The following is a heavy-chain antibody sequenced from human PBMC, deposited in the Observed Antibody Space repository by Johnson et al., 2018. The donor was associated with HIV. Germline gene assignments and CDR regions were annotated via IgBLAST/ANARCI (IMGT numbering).Heavy chain of an antibody. D-gene: IGHD3-22*01. CDR2: ISSSGSTI. CDR1: GFTFSDYY. CDR3: ARSEVSSGYYYNPYVEAFDI. V-gene: IGHV3-11*04. Sequence: QVQLVESGGDVVQPGRSLRLSCAASGFTFSDYYMSWIRQAPGMELEWVSYISSSGSTIYYADSVKGRFTISRDNAKNSLYLQMNSLRTEDTAVYYCARSEVSSGYYYNPYVEAFDIGGQGTMVTISS. J-gene: IGHJ3*02.